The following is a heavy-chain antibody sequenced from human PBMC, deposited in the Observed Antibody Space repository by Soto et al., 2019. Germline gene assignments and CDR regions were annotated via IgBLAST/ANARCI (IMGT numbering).Heavy chain of an antibody. CDR3: ARLMHYSHSGGSSHSGFDM. V-gene: IGHV1-2*02. CDR1: GYTFTDYF. J-gene: IGHJ3*02. D-gene: IGHD2-21*01. CDR2: ISPYSGGA. Sequence: QVQLVQSGAEVKKPGASVKVSCEASGYTFTDYFIHWVRQAPGQGLEWIGWISPYSGGADLSQKFQGRVTMTRDTSISTAYMEVSSLRSDDTAVFYCARLMHYSHSGGSSHSGFDMWGQGTLVTVSS.